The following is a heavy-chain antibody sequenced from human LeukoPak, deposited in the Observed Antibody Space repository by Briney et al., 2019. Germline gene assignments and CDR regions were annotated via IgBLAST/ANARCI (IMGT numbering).Heavy chain of an antibody. D-gene: IGHD3-3*01. CDR3: ARDGFGDYDFWSGSLRAAYYYYYGMDV. CDR2: INPSGGST. J-gene: IGHJ6*02. Sequence: ASVKVSCKASGYTFTSYYMHWVRQAPGQGLEWMGVINPSGGSTSYAQKFQGRVTMTRDTSTSTVYMELSSLRSEDTAVYYCARDGFGDYDFWSGSLRAAYYYYYGMDVWGQGTTVTVSS. V-gene: IGHV1-46*01. CDR1: GYTFTSYY.